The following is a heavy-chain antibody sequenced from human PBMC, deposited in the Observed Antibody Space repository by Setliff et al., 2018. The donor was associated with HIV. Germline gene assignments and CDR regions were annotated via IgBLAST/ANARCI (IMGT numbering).Heavy chain of an antibody. Sequence: PGGSLRLSCGASGFTFSGSPMHWVRQASGKGLEWVGRIKTEAEGYATAYAASVKGRFTISRDDSKNTAYLQMNSLKTEDTAIYYCTPIHNYTDHCPDSWGQGTLVTVSS. CDR1: GFTFSGSP. V-gene: IGHV3-73*01. CDR3: TPIHNYTDHCPDS. J-gene: IGHJ5*01. D-gene: IGHD2-21*02. CDR2: IKTEAEGYAT.